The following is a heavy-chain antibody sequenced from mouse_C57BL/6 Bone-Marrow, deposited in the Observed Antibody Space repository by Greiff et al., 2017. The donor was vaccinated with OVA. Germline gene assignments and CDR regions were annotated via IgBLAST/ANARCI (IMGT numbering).Heavy chain of an antibody. CDR3: ARPPYYYGSSYWYFDV. CDR2: INPNNGGT. V-gene: IGHV1-18*01. Sequence: VQLQQSGPELVKPGASVKIPCKASGYTFTDYNMDWVKQSHGKSLEWIGDINPNNGGTIYNQKFKGKATLPVAKSSSTAYMALRSLTSEDTAVYYCARPPYYYGSSYWYFDVWGTGTTVTVSS. CDR1: GYTFTDYN. J-gene: IGHJ1*03. D-gene: IGHD1-1*01.